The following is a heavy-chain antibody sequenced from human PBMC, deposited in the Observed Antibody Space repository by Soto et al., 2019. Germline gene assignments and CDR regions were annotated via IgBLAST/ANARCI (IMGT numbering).Heavy chain of an antibody. V-gene: IGHV1-69*13. Sequence: SVKVSCKASGDTFSSYAISWVRQAPGKGLEWMGKIIPTFGRTNYAQEFQGRLTISADDSTSTAYMELSSLVSEDTAVYYCARDPLSSFAMDVWGQGTTVTVSS. CDR1: GDTFSSYA. CDR2: IIPTFGRT. CDR3: ARDPLSSFAMDV. J-gene: IGHJ6*02. D-gene: IGHD3-10*02.